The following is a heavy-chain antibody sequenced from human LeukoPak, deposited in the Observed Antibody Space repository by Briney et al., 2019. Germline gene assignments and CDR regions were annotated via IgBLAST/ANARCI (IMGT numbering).Heavy chain of an antibody. Sequence: SETLPLTCGVYGGSFSGYYWSWIRQPPGKGLEWIGEINHSGRTNYNPSLKSRVTISVDTSKNQFSLKLSSVTAADTAVYYCARLRMVRGLGTFAKLSKNPRFDYWGQGTLVTVSS. J-gene: IGHJ4*02. V-gene: IGHV4-34*01. CDR2: INHSGRT. CDR1: GGSFSGYY. CDR3: ARLRMVRGLGTFAKLSKNPRFDY. D-gene: IGHD3-10*01.